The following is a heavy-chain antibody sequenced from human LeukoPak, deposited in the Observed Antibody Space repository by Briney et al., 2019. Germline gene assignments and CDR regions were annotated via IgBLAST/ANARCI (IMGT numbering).Heavy chain of an antibody. D-gene: IGHD1-1*01. CDR3: ARGHGGTTP. CDR2: INHSGST. CDR1: GYSISSGYY. Sequence: AETLSLTCTVSGYSISSGYYWSGIRQPPGKGREWIGEINHSGSTNYNPSLKSRVTISVDTSKNQVSRKMPSVTASDTAVYYCARGHGGTTPWGQGALVTVSS. J-gene: IGHJ5*02. V-gene: IGHV4-38-2*02.